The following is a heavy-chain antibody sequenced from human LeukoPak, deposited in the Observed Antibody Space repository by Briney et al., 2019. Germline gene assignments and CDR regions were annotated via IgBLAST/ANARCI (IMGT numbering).Heavy chain of an antibody. J-gene: IGHJ5*02. CDR2: ISYDGSNK. V-gene: IGHV3-30*18. CDR3: AKDGQSLVLYCSSTSCSLPPPPHWFDP. CDR1: GFTFSSYG. Sequence: GGSLRLSCAASGFTFSSYGMHWVRQAPGKGLEWVAVISYDGSNKYYADSVKGRFTISRDNSKNTLYLQMNSLRAEDTAVYYCAKDGQSLVLYCSSTSCSLPPPPHWFDPWGQGTLVTVSS. D-gene: IGHD2-2*01.